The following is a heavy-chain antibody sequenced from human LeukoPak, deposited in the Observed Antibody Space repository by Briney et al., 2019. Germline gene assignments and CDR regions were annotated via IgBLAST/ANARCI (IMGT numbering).Heavy chain of an antibody. J-gene: IGHJ4*02. Sequence: GRSLRLSCAASGFTFNSYGMHWVRRAPGKGLEWVAVIWYDGSNQYYADSVKGRFTISRDNSKNTLYLQMNSLRAEDTGLYYCVRDRDGNSYFDYCGQGTLVTVSS. CDR3: VRDRDGNSYFDY. CDR2: IWYDGSNQ. V-gene: IGHV3-33*01. CDR1: GFTFNSYG. D-gene: IGHD1-7*01.